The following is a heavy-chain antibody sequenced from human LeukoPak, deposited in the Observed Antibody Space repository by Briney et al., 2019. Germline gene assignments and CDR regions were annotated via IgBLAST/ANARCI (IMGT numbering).Heavy chain of an antibody. CDR3: ARVSRSTSCLNY. CDR1: GGSFSGYY. D-gene: IGHD2-2*01. Sequence: PPETLSLTCAVYGGSFSGYYWSWIRQPPGKGLEWIGEINHSGSTNYNPSLKSRVTISVDTSKNQFSLKLSSVTAADTAVYYCARVSRSTSCLNYWGQGTLVTVSS. V-gene: IGHV4-34*01. J-gene: IGHJ4*02. CDR2: INHSGST.